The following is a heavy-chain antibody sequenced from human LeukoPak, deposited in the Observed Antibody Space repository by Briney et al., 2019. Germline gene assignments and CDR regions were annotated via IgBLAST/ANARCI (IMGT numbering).Heavy chain of an antibody. J-gene: IGHJ4*02. CDR2: MNVDGSYT. Sequence: GGSLRLSCAASGFTFSTYLMHWVRQAPGKGLVWVSRMNVDGSYTAYADSVKGRFTMSRDNAKNTLYLQMNSLRAEDTAVYYCASFGIDWLGDYWGQGTLVTVSS. D-gene: IGHD3-9*01. CDR1: GFTFSTYL. V-gene: IGHV3-74*01. CDR3: ASFGIDWLGDY.